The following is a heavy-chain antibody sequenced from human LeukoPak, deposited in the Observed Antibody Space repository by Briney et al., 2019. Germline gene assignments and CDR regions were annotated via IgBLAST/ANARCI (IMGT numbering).Heavy chain of an antibody. CDR1: GFTFSSYA. CDR2: ISGSGAST. J-gene: IGHJ4*02. D-gene: IGHD1-26*01. V-gene: IGHV3-23*01. Sequence: GGSLRLSCAAYGFTFSSYAMSWVRQAPGKGLEWISGISGSGASTYYADSVKGRFTISRDDSRNTLYLQMNSLRGDDTAVYYCAKDVGKWESLHFFDYWGQGTLVTVSS. CDR3: AKDVGKWESLHFFDY.